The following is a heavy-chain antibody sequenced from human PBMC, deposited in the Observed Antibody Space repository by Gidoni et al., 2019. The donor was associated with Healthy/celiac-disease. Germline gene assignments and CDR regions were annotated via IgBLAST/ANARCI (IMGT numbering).Heavy chain of an antibody. D-gene: IGHD3-16*02. Sequence: QVQLQESGPGLVKPSETLSLPCTAPGCSISSYYWSWFRQPPGKGLEWIGYIYYSGSTNYNPSLKSRVTISVDTSKNQFSLKLSSVTAADTAVYYCARDKITFGGVIAYFDYWGQGTLVTVSS. CDR1: GCSISSYY. V-gene: IGHV4-59*01. J-gene: IGHJ4*02. CDR2: IYYSGST. CDR3: ARDKITFGGVIAYFDY.